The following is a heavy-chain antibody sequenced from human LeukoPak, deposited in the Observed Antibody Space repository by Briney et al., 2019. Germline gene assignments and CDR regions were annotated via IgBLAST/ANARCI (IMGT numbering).Heavy chain of an antibody. CDR2: TSYDGSNK. CDR1: GFTFSSYA. J-gene: IGHJ4*02. D-gene: IGHD3-9*01. CDR3: ARGSDILTGYFDY. V-gene: IGHV3-30*04. Sequence: GGSLRLSCAASGFTFSSYAMHWVRQAPGKGLEWMAVTSYDGSNKYYADSVKGRFTISRDNSKNTLYLQMNSLRAEDTAVCYCARGSDILTGYFDYWGQGTLVTVSS.